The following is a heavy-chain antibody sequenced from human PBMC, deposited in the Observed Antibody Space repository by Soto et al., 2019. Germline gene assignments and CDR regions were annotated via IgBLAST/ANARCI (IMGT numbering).Heavy chain of an antibody. D-gene: IGHD4-17*01. Sequence: QVQLVQSGAEVKKPGASVKVSCKASGYTFANYGFSWVRQAPGQGLEWMGWISARNGKTHYVQNFQDRVTMTTDTSTNTAFMELRTLRYDDTAVYYCARVPTPTYGDSDKNNWLDPWGQGTLVTVSS. J-gene: IGHJ5*02. V-gene: IGHV1-18*04. CDR2: ISARNGKT. CDR3: ARVPTPTYGDSDKNNWLDP. CDR1: GYTFANYG.